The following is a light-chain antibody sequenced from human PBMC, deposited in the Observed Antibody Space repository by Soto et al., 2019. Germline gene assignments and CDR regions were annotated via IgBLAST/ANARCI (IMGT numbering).Light chain of an antibody. V-gene: IGKV1-39*01. CDR2: AAS. CDR3: QQSYYTPLT. CDR1: QSIGRY. J-gene: IGKJ4*01. Sequence: IQGPRWPSSVWACVGYRESVTCLASQSIGRYLNWYQQTPGRAPKFLISAASSLQSGVPSRFSGSGSGTDFTLTISGLQPEDFATYYCQQSYYTPLTFGGGTKVDIK.